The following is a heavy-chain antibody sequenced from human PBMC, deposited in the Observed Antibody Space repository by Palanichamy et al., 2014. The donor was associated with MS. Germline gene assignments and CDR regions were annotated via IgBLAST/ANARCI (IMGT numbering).Heavy chain of an antibody. D-gene: IGHD1-14*01. Sequence: QVQLVQSGAEVKKPGSSVKVSCKASGGTFGXDFSFSWVRQAPGQGLVWMGEIIPKFNSADYAETIEGRVTITADGSTSTVYMEMRSLRFEDTAIYYCARCPLNGKMSVRPNDAFDFWGQGTPVTVSS. J-gene: IGHJ3*01. V-gene: IGHV1-69*01. CDR2: IIPKFNSA. CDR3: ARCPLNGKMSVRPNDAFDF. CDR1: GGTFGXDF.